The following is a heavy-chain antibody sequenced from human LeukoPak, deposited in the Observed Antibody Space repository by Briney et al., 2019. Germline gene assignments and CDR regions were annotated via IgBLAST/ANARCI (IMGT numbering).Heavy chain of an antibody. D-gene: IGHD3-22*01. V-gene: IGHV4-59*01. CDR1: GGSISSYY. CDR2: IYSSGST. CDR3: ARDDRSGYYGLDY. Sequence: PSETLSLTCTISGGSISSYYWNWIRQPPGKGLEWIGYIYSSGSTNYNPSLKSRVTISVDTSKNQFSLKLTSMTAADTAVYYCARDDRSGYYGLDYWSQGTLVTVSS. J-gene: IGHJ4*02.